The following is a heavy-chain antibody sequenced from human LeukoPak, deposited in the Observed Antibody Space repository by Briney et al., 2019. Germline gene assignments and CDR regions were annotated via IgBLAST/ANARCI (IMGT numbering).Heavy chain of an antibody. CDR1: GFTFSCCG. CDR2: VRNDGSDK. V-gene: IGHV3-30*02. Sequence: GGSLRLSCAASGFTFSCCGIHWVRQAPGKGLEWVTFVRNDGSDKYYADSVKGRFTISRDNSKNTVYLQMNSLRAEDTAVYYCARVRPYYDFWSGYSPGAFDIWGQGTMVTVSS. J-gene: IGHJ3*02. D-gene: IGHD3-3*01. CDR3: ARVRPYYDFWSGYSPGAFDI.